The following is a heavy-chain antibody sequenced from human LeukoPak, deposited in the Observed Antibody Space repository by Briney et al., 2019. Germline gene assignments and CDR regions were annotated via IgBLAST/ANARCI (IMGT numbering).Heavy chain of an antibody. CDR1: GFSLRTSGVG. D-gene: IGHD5-24*01. J-gene: IGHJ4*02. Sequence: SGPTLVNPTQTLTLTCSFSGFSLRTSGVGVGWIRQPPGKALEWLALIYWDDDKRYSPSLRSRLTITRDTSKNQVVLTMTNMDPVDTAIYFCVHRHGYNYYVVWGQGTLVTVSS. CDR2: IYWDDDK. V-gene: IGHV2-5*02. CDR3: VHRHGYNYYVV.